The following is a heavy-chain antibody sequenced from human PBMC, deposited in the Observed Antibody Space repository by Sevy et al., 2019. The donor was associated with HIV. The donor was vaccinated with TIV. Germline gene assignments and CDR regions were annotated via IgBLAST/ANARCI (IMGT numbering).Heavy chain of an antibody. J-gene: IGHJ4*02. D-gene: IGHD5-18*01. CDR1: GYSISSGYY. Sequence: SETLSLTCTVSGYSISSGYYWGWIRQSPGKGLEWIGSFYLGGSTYYNPSLKSRVTISPDSSKNQFSLKLNSVTAADTAVYFCVRLVTAVVYYFDNWGQGTLVTVSS. CDR3: VRLVTAVVYYFDN. CDR2: FYLGGST. V-gene: IGHV4-38-2*02.